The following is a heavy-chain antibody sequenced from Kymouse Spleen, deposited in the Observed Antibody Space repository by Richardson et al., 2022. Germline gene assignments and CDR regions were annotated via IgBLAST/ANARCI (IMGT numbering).Heavy chain of an antibody. CDR3: TRGITGGWFDP. D-gene: IGHD1-20*01,IGHD1-7*01. Sequence: EVQLVESGGGLVQPGGSLKLSCAASGFTFSGSAMHWVRQASGKGLEWVGRIRSKANSYATAYAASVKGRFTISRDDSKNTAYLQMNSLKTEDTAVYYCTRGITGGWFDPWGQGTLVTVSS. V-gene: IGHV3-73*02. CDR2: IRSKANSYAT. J-gene: IGHJ5*02. CDR1: GFTFSGSA.